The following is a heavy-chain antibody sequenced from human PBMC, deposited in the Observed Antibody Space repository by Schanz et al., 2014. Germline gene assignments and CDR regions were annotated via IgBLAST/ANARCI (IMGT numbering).Heavy chain of an antibody. Sequence: EVQLVESGGGLIQPGGSLRLSCAVSGFTVNTNYMSWVRQAPGKGLEWISSMYINSGSTQYADSVKGRFIISRDSSKNTLFLQMNSLRAEDTAVYFCAREAKWGQWYFDLWGRGSLVTVSS. CDR3: AREAKWGQWYFDL. CDR1: GFTVNTNY. CDR2: MYINSGST. V-gene: IGHV3-53*01. J-gene: IGHJ2*01. D-gene: IGHD1-26*01.